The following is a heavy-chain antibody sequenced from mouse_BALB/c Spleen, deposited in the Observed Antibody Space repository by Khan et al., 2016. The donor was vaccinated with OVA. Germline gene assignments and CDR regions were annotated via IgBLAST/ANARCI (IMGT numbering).Heavy chain of an antibody. J-gene: IGHJ3*01. CDR2: IFPGNSDT. V-gene: IGHV1-5*01. CDR3: ARAGYGAFAF. CDR1: GYIFANYW. Sequence: VRLQQSGTVLARPGASVKMSCMASGYIFANYWMHWVKQRPGQGLEWIGGIFPGNSDTDYNQKFTGKAKLTAVTSASTAYMDLNSLTDEDSAVYFCARAGYGAFAFWGQGTLVTVSA. D-gene: IGHD1-1*01.